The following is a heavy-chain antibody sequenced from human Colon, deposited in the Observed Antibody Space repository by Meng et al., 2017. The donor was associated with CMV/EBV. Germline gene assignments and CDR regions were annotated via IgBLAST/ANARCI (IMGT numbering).Heavy chain of an antibody. CDR3: AGENNYGSGSY. CDR1: GFTFSSFS. J-gene: IGHJ4*02. CDR2: ISSSSSYI. V-gene: IGHV3-21*03. Sequence: GESLKISCEASGFTFSSFSMNWVRQAPGKGLEWVSSISSSSSYIYYADSVKGRFTISRDNAKNSLYLQMNSLRAEDTAVYYCAGENNYGSGSYWGQGTLVTVSS. D-gene: IGHD3-10*01.